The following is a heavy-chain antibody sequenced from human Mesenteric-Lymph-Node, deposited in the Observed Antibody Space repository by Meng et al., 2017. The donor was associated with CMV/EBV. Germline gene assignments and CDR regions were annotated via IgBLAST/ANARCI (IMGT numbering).Heavy chain of an antibody. CDR2: INIVEDKT. CDR1: GYTLSSYA. CDR3: ARTNNWGFDY. Sequence: QFQLVQSGAEVQQPGGSVKVSCKASGYTLSSYAMHWVCQAPGQRLEWMGWINIVEDKTKTSQNFQGRVTLTRDTSANTAYMELSSLRSDDPAVYYCARTNNWGFDYWGQGTLVTVSS. V-gene: IGHV1-3*04. D-gene: IGHD3-16*01. J-gene: IGHJ4*02.